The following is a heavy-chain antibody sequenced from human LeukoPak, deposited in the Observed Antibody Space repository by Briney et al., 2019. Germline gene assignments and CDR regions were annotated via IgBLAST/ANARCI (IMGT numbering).Heavy chain of an antibody. V-gene: IGHV4-38-2*02. CDR3: ARDRVKLERRVTQSYYYYYMDV. CDR1: GYSISGGYY. D-gene: IGHD1-1*01. J-gene: IGHJ6*03. Sequence: PSETLSLTCTVSGYSISGGYYWGWIRQPPGKGLEWIGSIYHRGSTYYNPSLKSRVTISVDTSKNQFSLKLSSVTAADTAVYYCARDRVKLERRVTQSYYYYYMDVWGKGTTVTVSS. CDR2: IYHRGST.